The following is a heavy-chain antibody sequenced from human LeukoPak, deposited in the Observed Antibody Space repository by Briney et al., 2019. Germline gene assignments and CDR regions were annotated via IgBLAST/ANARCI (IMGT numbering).Heavy chain of an antibody. CDR2: IHRSGSP. Sequence: SETLSLTCTVSLDSTTSNFWSWLRQPPGKGLEWIGEIHRSGSPHYNPSLQSRVTISIDRSKNQIALRLSSVTAADTAVYCSAREIPGSFVPRAYGGRGPLVTVS. J-gene: IGHJ4*02. V-gene: IGHV4-59*12. CDR1: LDSTTSNF. CDR3: AREIPGSFVPRAY. D-gene: IGHD1-14*01.